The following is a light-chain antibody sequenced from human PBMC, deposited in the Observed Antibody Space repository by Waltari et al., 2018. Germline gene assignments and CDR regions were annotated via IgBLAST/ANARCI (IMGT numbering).Light chain of an antibody. CDR1: QSVLYSSNNTNY. Sequence: DIVMTQSPDSLAVSLGERATINCKSSQSVLYSSNNTNYLAWYQQKPGQPPKLLIYWASTREAGVPDRFSGSGSGTDFTLTISILQAEDVAVYYCQQYYSTPPTFGQGTKVEIK. J-gene: IGKJ1*01. CDR3: QQYYSTPPT. V-gene: IGKV4-1*01. CDR2: WAS.